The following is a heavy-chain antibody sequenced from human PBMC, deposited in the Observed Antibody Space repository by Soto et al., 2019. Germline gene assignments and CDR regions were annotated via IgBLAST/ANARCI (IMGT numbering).Heavy chain of an antibody. CDR3: AKVYCSSISCPLDY. D-gene: IGHD2-2*01. J-gene: IGHJ4*02. CDR1: GFTFSDYA. CDR2: ISGSGGST. Sequence: GGSLRLSCAASGFTFSDYAMSWVRQAPGKGLEWVSDISGSGGSTYYADSVKGRFTISRDNSKNSLYLQMNSLRAEDTAVYYCAKVYCSSISCPLDYWGQGTLVTVSS. V-gene: IGHV3-23*01.